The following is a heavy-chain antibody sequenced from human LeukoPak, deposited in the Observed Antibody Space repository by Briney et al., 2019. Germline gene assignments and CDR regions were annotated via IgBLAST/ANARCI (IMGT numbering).Heavy chain of an antibody. CDR1: GXTFSSYG. Sequence: GRSLRLSCAASGXTFSSYGMHWVRQAPGKGLEWVAIIWSDGVNKYYGDSVKGRFTISRDTSKNTLYLQMNSLRAEDTAVYYCARDANYYFDYWGQGTLVTVSS. V-gene: IGHV3-33*01. D-gene: IGHD1-7*01. J-gene: IGHJ4*02. CDR2: IWSDGVNK. CDR3: ARDANYYFDY.